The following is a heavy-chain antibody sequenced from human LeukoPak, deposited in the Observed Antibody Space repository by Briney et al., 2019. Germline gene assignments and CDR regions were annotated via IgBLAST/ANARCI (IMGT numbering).Heavy chain of an antibody. D-gene: IGHD4-23*01. CDR3: ARVASGNDAFDI. V-gene: IGHV4-34*01. J-gene: IGHJ3*02. CDR1: GVSFSGYY. Sequence: PSETLSLTCAVYGVSFSGYYWSWIRQPPGKGLEWIGEINHSGSTNYNPSLKSRVTISVDTSKNQFSLKLSSVTAADTAVYYCARVASGNDAFDIWGQGTMVTVSS. CDR2: INHSGST.